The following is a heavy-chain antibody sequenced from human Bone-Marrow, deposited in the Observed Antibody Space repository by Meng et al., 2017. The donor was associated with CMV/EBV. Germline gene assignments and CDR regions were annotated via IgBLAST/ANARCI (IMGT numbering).Heavy chain of an antibody. CDR2: IYYSGST. CDR3: ARDMPSLGGWGY. J-gene: IGHJ4*02. CDR1: GGSISSGGYY. D-gene: IGHD3-10*01. V-gene: IGHV4-31*03. Sequence: SETLSLTCTVSGGSISSGGYYWSWIRQHPGKGLEWIGYIYYSGSTYYNPSLKSRVTISVDTSKNQFSLKLSSVTAADTAVYYCARDMPSLGGWGYWGQGTLVTVSS.